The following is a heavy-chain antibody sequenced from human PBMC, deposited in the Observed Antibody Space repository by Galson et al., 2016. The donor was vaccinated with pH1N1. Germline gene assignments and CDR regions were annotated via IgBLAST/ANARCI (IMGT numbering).Heavy chain of an antibody. CDR2: VSYSGNT. CDR3: ARDPGYCTRANCSPGFDY. Sequence: SETLSLTCTVSGGSISSHYWSWIRQPPGKGLEWIGYVSYSGNTDYNSFLKSRVTISVDMSKNQFSLRLSSVTAADSAVYFCARDPGYCTRANCSPGFDYWGQGTLVIVSS. J-gene: IGHJ4*02. V-gene: IGHV4-59*11. D-gene: IGHD2-8*01. CDR1: GGSISSHY.